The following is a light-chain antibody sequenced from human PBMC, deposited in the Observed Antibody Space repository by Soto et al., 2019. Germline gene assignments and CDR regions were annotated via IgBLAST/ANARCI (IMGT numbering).Light chain of an antibody. V-gene: IGKV3-15*01. J-gene: IGKJ1*01. Sequence: ESVLTQSRATLSLSPGERSTLSCMAIQSVSSNLAWYQQKPCQAPRLLLYGASTRASGIPARFSGSGSGTEFTLTISSLQYEDFAVYYCQQYNNWHPWTFGQGTKVDIK. CDR2: GAS. CDR3: QQYNNWHPWT. CDR1: QSVSSN.